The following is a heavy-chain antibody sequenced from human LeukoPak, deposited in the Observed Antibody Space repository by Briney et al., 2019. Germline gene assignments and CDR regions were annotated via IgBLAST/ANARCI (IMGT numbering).Heavy chain of an antibody. J-gene: IGHJ3*02. CDR3: TGTYYYGSGWARAFDI. D-gene: IGHD3-10*01. CDR2: ISSSSSYI. V-gene: IGHV3-21*03. CDR1: GFTFSSYS. Sequence: PGGSLRLSCAASGFTFSSYSMNWVRQAPGKGLEWVSSISSSSSYIYYADSVKGRFTISRDNAKNSLYLQMNSLKTEDTAVYYCTGTYYYGSGWARAFDIWGQGTMVTVSS.